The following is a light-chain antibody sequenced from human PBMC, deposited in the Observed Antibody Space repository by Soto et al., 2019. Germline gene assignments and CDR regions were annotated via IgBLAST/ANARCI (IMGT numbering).Light chain of an antibody. CDR3: GAWDDSLSGPA. CDR2: EVS. CDR1: SSDVGGYNY. Sequence: QSVLTQPASVSGSPGQSITISCTGTSSDVGGYNYVSWYQQHPGKAPKLMIYEVSNRPSGVSNRFSGSKSGNTASLTISGLQAEDEADYYCGAWDDSLSGPAFGGGTKLTVL. V-gene: IGLV2-14*01. J-gene: IGLJ2*01.